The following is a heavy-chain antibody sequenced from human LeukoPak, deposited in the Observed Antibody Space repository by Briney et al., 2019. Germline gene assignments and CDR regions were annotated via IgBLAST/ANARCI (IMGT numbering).Heavy chain of an antibody. J-gene: IGHJ5*02. Sequence: ASVRVSCKASGYTFTSYYMHWVRQAPGQGLEWMGIINPSGGSTSYAQKFQGRVTMTRDTSTSTVYMELSSLGSEDTAVYYCAGDGAEVTTSFDWFDPWGQGTLVTVSS. V-gene: IGHV1-46*01. CDR1: GYTFTSYY. CDR2: INPSGGST. D-gene: IGHD4-11*01. CDR3: AGDGAEVTTSFDWFDP.